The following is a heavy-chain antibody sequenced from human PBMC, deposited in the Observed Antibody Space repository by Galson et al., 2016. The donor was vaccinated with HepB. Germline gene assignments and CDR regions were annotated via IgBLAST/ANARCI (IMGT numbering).Heavy chain of an antibody. Sequence: SLRLSCAASGFTFKNFGMTWVRQAPGKGLEWVSTICGGCGDIDYADSVQGRFTISRDNSKNTLSLQMNSLRAEDTATYYCAIDPSHWIENPFALWGQGTLVTVSS. D-gene: IGHD2-2*03. CDR3: AIDPSHWIENPFAL. CDR1: GFTFKNFG. V-gene: IGHV3-23*01. CDR2: ICGGCGDI. J-gene: IGHJ4*02.